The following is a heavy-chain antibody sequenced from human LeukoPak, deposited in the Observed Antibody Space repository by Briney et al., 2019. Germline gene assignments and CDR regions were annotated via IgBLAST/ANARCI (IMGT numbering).Heavy chain of an antibody. CDR3: AKDRGGAYYESSVDI. V-gene: IGHV3-30*18. Sequence: GGSLRLSCAASGFTFSSYGMHWVRQAPGKGLVWVAVISYDGYNKYYADSVKGRFTISRDNSKNTLYLQMNSLRAEDTAVYYCAKDRGGAYYESSVDIWGQGTMVTVSS. D-gene: IGHD3-22*01. CDR2: ISYDGYNK. CDR1: GFTFSSYG. J-gene: IGHJ3*02.